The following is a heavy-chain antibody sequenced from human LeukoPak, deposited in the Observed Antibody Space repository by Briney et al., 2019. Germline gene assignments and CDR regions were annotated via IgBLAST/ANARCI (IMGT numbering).Heavy chain of an antibody. J-gene: IGHJ4*02. D-gene: IGHD5-12*01. V-gene: IGHV1-18*01. Sequence: ASVTVSCKASTYTFTRYGISWVRQAPGQGLEWMGWISGYNGNTNYAQKFLGRVSMTADTATSTAYMELRSLTSDDTAMYYCARSGRGTYYYFDLWGQGTLVTVSS. CDR1: TYTFTRYG. CDR3: ARSGRGTYYYFDL. CDR2: ISGYNGNT.